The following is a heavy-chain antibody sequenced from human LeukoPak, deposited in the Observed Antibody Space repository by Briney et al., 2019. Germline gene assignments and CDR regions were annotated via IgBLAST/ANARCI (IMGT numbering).Heavy chain of an antibody. CDR3: ARRLSYARAAVDY. V-gene: IGHV4-39*01. D-gene: IGHD6-13*01. Sequence: PSETLSLTCTVSGGSISSSSYYWGWIRQPPGKGLEWIGSIYYSGTTYYNPPLKSRVTISVDTSKNQFSLKLSSVTAADTAVYYCARRLSYARAAVDYWGQGTLVTVSS. CDR2: IYYSGTT. J-gene: IGHJ4*02. CDR1: GGSISSSSYY.